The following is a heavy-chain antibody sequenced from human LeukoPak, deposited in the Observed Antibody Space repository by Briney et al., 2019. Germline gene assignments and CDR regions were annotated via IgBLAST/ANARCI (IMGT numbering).Heavy chain of an antibody. CDR1: GGTFSSYA. D-gene: IGHD2-15*01. J-gene: IGHJ4*02. CDR3: ARDVCSGGSCYSAFDY. Sequence: GASVKVSCKASGGTFSSYAIGWVRQAPGQGLEWMGGIIPIFGTANYAQKFQGRVTITADKSTSTAYMELSSLRSEDTAVYYCARDVCSGGSCYSAFDYWGQGTLVTVSS. CDR2: IIPIFGTA. V-gene: IGHV1-69*06.